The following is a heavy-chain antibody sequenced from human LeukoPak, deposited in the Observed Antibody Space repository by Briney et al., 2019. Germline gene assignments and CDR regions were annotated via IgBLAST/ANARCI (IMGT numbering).Heavy chain of an antibody. V-gene: IGHV3-23*01. CDR3: AKWGDYDILTGYYDSDY. Sequence: QTGASLRLSCAASGFTFSNYAMSWVRQAPGKGLEWVSAVSGRDDSTYYAGSVKGRFTISRDTSKNTLYLQMNSLRAEDTAVYYCAKWGDYDILTGYYDSDYWGQGTLVTVSS. D-gene: IGHD3-9*01. CDR2: VSGRDDST. CDR1: GFTFSNYA. J-gene: IGHJ4*02.